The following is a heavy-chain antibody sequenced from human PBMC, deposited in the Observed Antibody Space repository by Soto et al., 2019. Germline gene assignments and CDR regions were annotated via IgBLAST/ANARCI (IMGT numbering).Heavy chain of an antibody. V-gene: IGHV1-69*01. Sequence: QVQLVQSGAEVKKPGSSVKVSCKASGGTFSSYAISWVRQAPGQGLEWMGGIIPIFGTANYAQKFQGRVTITADESTSTAYMELSSMRSEDTAVYYCARGGVATILGGDYFDYWGQGTLVTVSS. CDR1: GGTFSSYA. D-gene: IGHD5-12*01. CDR2: IIPIFGTA. J-gene: IGHJ4*02. CDR3: ARGGVATILGGDYFDY.